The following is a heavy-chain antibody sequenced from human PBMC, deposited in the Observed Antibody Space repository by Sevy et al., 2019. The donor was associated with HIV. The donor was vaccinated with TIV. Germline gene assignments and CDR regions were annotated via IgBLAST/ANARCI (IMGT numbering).Heavy chain of an antibody. CDR1: GFSFSYYG. CDR2: ISHDGINE. J-gene: IGHJ6*02. D-gene: IGHD1-26*01. V-gene: IGHV3-30*18. CDR3: ANEYSGCYSHSYLYALDV. Sequence: GGSLRLSCIGSGFSFSYYGIHWVRQAPGKGLDWVALISHDGINEYYEDSVKGRLTISRDNSKNTVYLEMNSLRNEGTAIYFCANEYSGCYSHSYLYALDVWGQGTTVTVSS.